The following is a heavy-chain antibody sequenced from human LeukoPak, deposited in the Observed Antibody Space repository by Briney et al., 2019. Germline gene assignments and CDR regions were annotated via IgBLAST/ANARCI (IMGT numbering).Heavy chain of an antibody. CDR1: GFTFSSYW. D-gene: IGHD3-9*01. CDR2: IKQDGSEK. CDR3: ARGGILTGYSPLDY. J-gene: IGHJ4*02. V-gene: IGHV3-7*01. Sequence: QPGGSLRLSCAASGFTFSSYWMSWVRQAPGKGLEWVANIKQDGSEKYYVDSVKGRFTISRDNAKNSLYLQMNSLRAEDTAVYYCARGGILTGYSPLDYWGQGTLVTVSS.